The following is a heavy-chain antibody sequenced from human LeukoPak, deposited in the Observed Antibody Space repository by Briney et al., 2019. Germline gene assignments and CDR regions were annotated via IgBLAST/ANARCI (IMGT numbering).Heavy chain of an antibody. Sequence: GESLQISCKGSGYSFTSYWIGWVRQLPGKGLEWMGIIYPGDSDTRYSPSFQGQVTISADKSISTAYLQWSSLKASDTAMYYCARQRCSGGSCSYFDYWGQGTLVTVSS. CDR3: ARQRCSGGSCSYFDY. CDR1: GYSFTSYW. CDR2: IYPGDSDT. V-gene: IGHV5-51*01. J-gene: IGHJ4*02. D-gene: IGHD2-15*01.